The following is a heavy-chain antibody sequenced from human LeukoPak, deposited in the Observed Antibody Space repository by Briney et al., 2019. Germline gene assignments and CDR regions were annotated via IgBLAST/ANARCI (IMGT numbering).Heavy chain of an antibody. CDR3: ARTLVRGVIRPNGMDV. Sequence: PSETLSLTCTVSGGSIGSTTNFWGWIRQPPGKGLEWIGIIYYSGSTYYNPSLKSRVTISVDTSKNQFSLKLTSVTAADTAVYYCARTLVRGVIRPNGMDVWGQGTTVTVSS. CDR1: GGSIGSTTNF. V-gene: IGHV4-39*07. D-gene: IGHD3-10*01. CDR2: IYYSGST. J-gene: IGHJ6*02.